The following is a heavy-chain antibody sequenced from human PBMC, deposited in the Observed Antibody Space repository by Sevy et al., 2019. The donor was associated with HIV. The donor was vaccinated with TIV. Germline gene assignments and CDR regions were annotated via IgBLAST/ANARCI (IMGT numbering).Heavy chain of an antibody. J-gene: IGHJ4*02. CDR3: SRSVAGTGNQFDY. D-gene: IGHD6-19*01. Sequence: GGSLRLSCAASGFTFSTYGMHWVRQAPGKGLEWVAVIWSYGGNKDYADSVKGRFTISRDNSKSTPYLQMNSLRAEDTAVYYCSRSVAGTGNQFDYWGQGTLVTVSS. V-gene: IGHV3-33*08. CDR1: GFTFSTYG. CDR2: IWSYGGNK.